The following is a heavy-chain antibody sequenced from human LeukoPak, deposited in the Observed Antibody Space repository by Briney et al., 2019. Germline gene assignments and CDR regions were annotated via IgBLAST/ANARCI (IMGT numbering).Heavy chain of an antibody. Sequence: PGGSLRLSCAASGFTFSSYSMNWVRKAPGKGLEWVSFISSSSSYKYYADSVKGRFTISRDNAKNSLYLQMNSLRATDTAVYYCAGLQWHTGFDPWGRGTLVTVSS. D-gene: IGHD6-19*01. CDR1: GFTFSSYS. J-gene: IGHJ5*02. CDR3: AGLQWHTGFDP. CDR2: ISSSSSYK. V-gene: IGHV3-21*01.